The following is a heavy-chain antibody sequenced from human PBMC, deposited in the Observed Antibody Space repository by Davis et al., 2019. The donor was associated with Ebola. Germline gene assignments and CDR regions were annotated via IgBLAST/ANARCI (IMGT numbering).Heavy chain of an antibody. Sequence: AASVKVSCKASGGTFSSYAISWVRQAPGQGLEWMGRIIPILGIANYAQKLQGRVTMTTDTSTSTAYMELRSLRSDDTAVYYCAREKLWFGELLGDYWGQGTLVTVSS. D-gene: IGHD3-10*01. J-gene: IGHJ4*02. V-gene: IGHV1-69*04. CDR2: IIPILGIA. CDR3: AREKLWFGELLGDY. CDR1: GGTFSSYA.